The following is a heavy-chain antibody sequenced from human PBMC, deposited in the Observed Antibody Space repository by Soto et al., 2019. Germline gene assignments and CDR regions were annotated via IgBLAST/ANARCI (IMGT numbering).Heavy chain of an antibody. D-gene: IGHD4-17*01. CDR2: IYYSGST. V-gene: IGHV4-39*01. J-gene: IGHJ6*02. Sequence: SETLSLTCTVSGGSISSSSYYWGWIRQPPGKGLEWIGSIYYSGSTYYNPSLKSRVTISVDTSKNQFSLKLSSVTAADTAVYYCAMMANVMTTVIQYYYYGMDVWGQGTTVTVSS. CDR3: AMMANVMTTVIQYYYYGMDV. CDR1: GGSISSSSYY.